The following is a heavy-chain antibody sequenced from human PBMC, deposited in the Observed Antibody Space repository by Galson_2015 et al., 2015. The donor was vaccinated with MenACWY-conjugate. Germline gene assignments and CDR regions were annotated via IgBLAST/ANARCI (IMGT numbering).Heavy chain of an antibody. CDR2: IYYSGST. CDR1: GGSISSYY. CDR3: AGPRGGYDRNFDY. D-gene: IGHD5-12*01. Sequence: ETLSLTCTVSGGSISSYYWSWIRQPPGKGLEWIGYIYYSGSTNYNPSLKSRVTISVDTSKNQFSLKLTSVTAADTAVYYCAGPRGGYDRNFDYWGQGTLVTVSS. J-gene: IGHJ4*02. V-gene: IGHV4-59*12.